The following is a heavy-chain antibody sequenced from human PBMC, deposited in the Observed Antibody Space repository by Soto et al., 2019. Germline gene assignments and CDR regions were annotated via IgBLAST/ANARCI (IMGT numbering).Heavy chain of an antibody. J-gene: IGHJ5*02. V-gene: IGHV4-4*07. CDR1: GDSISGFY. CDR3: VRDGTKTFRDGLDP. CDR2: IYATGTT. D-gene: IGHD1-1*01. Sequence: SETLALTCTVSGDSISGFYWSWIRKSAGKGLEWIGRIYATGTTDYNPSLKSRVMMSVDTSKKQLSLKLRSVTAADTAVYYCVRDGTKTFRDGLDPWGQGISVTVSS.